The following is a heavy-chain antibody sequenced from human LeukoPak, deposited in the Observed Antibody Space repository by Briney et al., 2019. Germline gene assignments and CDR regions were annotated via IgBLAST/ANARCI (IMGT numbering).Heavy chain of an antibody. V-gene: IGHV3-33*01. CDR3: ARNYYDGSDQDDRNFDY. CDR1: GFTFSSYD. J-gene: IGHJ4*02. Sequence: SGGSLRLSCAASGFTFSSYDMHWVRQAPGKGLEWVAVIWYDGSNKYYADSVKGRFTISRDNSKNTLYLQMNSLRAEDTAVYYCARNYYDGSDQDDRNFDYWGQGTLVTVSS. CDR2: IWYDGSNK. D-gene: IGHD3-22*01.